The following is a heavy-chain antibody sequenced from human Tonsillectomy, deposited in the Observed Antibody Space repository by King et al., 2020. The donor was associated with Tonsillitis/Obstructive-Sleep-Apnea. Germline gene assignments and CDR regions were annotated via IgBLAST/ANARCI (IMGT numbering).Heavy chain of an antibody. CDR2: IYWDDDK. CDR1: GFSLSTSGVG. D-gene: IGHD3-16*01. CDR3: AHLTLLYDPNTFDI. V-gene: IGHV2-5*02. J-gene: IGHJ3*02. Sequence: TLKESGPTLVKPTQTLTLTCTFSGFSLSTSGVGVGWIRQPPGKALEWLALIYWDDDKRYSPSLKSNLTITKDTSKNQVVLTMTNMDPVDTAPYYCAHLTLLYDPNTFDIWGQGTMVTVSS.